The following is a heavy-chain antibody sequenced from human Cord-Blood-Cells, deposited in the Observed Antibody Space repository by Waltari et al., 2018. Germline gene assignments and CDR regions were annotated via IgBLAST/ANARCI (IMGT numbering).Heavy chain of an antibody. CDR2: IWYDGSNK. CDR3: ARDREDWELGY. V-gene: IGHV3-33*01. CDR1: GFTYSSYG. J-gene: IGHJ4*02. Sequence: QVQLVESGVGVVQPGRSMRLPWAASGFTYSSYGMLWVRQAPGKGLEWVAVIWYDGSNKYYADSVKGRFTISRDNSKNTLYLQMNSLRAEDTAVYYCARDREDWELGYWGQGTLVTVSS. D-gene: IGHD1-26*01.